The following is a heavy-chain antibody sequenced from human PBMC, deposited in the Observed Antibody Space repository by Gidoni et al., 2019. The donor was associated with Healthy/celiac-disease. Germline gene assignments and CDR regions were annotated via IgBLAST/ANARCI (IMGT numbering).Heavy chain of an antibody. D-gene: IGHD6-6*01. CDR2: INAGNGNT. CDR1: GYTFTSYA. Sequence: QVQLVQSGAEVKKPGASVKVSCKASGYTFTSYAMHWVRQAPGQRLEWMGWINAGNGNTKYSQKFQGRVTITRDTSASTAYMELSSLRSEDTAVYYCARAYIAARLYYYYYMDVWGKGTTVTVSS. V-gene: IGHV1-3*01. CDR3: ARAYIAARLYYYYYMDV. J-gene: IGHJ6*03.